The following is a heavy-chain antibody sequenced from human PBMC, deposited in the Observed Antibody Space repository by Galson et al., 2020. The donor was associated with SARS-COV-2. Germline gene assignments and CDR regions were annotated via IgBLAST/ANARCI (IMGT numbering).Heavy chain of an antibody. CDR3: TRPSPIVGAFDI. Sequence: GGSLRLSCAASGFTFSGSAMHWVRQASGKGLEWVGRIRSKANSYATAYAASVKGRFTISRDDSKNTAYLQMNSLKTEDTGVYYCTRPSPIVGAFDIWGQGTMVTVSS. J-gene: IGHJ3*02. D-gene: IGHD2-21*01. CDR1: GFTFSGSA. V-gene: IGHV3-73*01. CDR2: IRSKANSYAT.